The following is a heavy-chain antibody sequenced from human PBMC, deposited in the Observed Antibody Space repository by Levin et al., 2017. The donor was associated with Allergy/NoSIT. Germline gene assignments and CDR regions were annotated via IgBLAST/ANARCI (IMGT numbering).Heavy chain of an antibody. CDR2: IYWDEDE. V-gene: IGHV2-5*02. CDR1: GFSFTTSQVG. D-gene: IGHD2-8*01. CDR3: ARVLVDANEAFDY. J-gene: IGHJ4*02. Sequence: VSGPTLVKPTDTLTLTCTFTGFSFTTSQVGVGWIRQPPGKALEWLAVIYWDEDERYSPSLRSRLTITKDPSKNQVVLTTTNMDPVDTGTYYCARVLVDANEAFDYWGQGTLVTVSS.